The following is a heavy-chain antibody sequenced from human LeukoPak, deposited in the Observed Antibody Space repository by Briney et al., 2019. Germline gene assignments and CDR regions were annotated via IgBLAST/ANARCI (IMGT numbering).Heavy chain of an antibody. CDR2: IRYDGSNK. Sequence: GGSLRLSCAASGFTFSSYGMHWDRQAPGKGLEWVAFIRYDGSNKYYADSVKGRFTISRDNSKNTLYLQMNSLRAEDTAVYYCAKHDLSSSWFEDYWGQGTLVTVSS. CDR1: GFTFSSYG. CDR3: AKHDLSSSWFEDY. V-gene: IGHV3-30*02. J-gene: IGHJ4*02. D-gene: IGHD6-13*01.